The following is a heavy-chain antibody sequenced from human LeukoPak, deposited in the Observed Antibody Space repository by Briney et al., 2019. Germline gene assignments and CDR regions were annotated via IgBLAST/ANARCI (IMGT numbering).Heavy chain of an antibody. Sequence: GGSLRLSCVASGFMFSSYGMSWVRQAPGKGLEWVSYISSSGRTIYYADSVKGRFTISRDNAKNSLYLQMNSLRAEDTAVYYCAAAPQTYRYLGYWGQGTLVTVSS. CDR2: ISSSGRTI. J-gene: IGHJ4*02. D-gene: IGHD3-16*02. CDR3: AAAPQTYRYLGY. V-gene: IGHV3-48*04. CDR1: GFMFSSYG.